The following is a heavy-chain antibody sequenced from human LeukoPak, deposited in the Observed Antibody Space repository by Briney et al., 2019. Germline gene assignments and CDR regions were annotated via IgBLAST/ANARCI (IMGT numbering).Heavy chain of an antibody. V-gene: IGHV4-34*01. Sequence: SETLSLTCAVYGGSFSGYYWSWIRQPPGKGLEWIREINHSGSTNYNPSLKSRVTISVDTSKNQFSLKLSSVTAADTAVYYCARARGYCSSTSCYHWFDPWGQGTLVTVSS. D-gene: IGHD2-2*01. CDR1: GGSFSGYY. CDR2: INHSGST. J-gene: IGHJ5*02. CDR3: ARARGYCSSTSCYHWFDP.